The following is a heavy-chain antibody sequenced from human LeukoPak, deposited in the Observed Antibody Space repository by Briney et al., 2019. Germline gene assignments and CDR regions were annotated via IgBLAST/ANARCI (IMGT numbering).Heavy chain of an antibody. CDR3: TKMRGSLYAFDI. J-gene: IGHJ3*02. D-gene: IGHD2-15*01. V-gene: IGHV3-20*04. CDR1: GFTFDDYG. CDR2: INWNGGST. Sequence: GGSLRLSCAASGFTFDDYGMTWVRQAPGKGLEWVSGINWNGGSTAYADSVRGRFTISRDNAKNSLYLQMNSPRAEDTAFYYCTKMRGSLYAFDIWGRGTMVTVS.